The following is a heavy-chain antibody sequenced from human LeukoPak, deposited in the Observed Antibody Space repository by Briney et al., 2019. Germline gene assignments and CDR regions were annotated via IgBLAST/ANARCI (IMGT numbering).Heavy chain of an antibody. Sequence: PGGSLRLSCAASGFTFSSYGMHWVRQAPEKGLVWVSRIVGDGSRTAYADSVKGRFTISRDNAKNTLYLQMNSLRGEDTAVYYCARVAVGGTRAFDIWGQGTMVTVSS. J-gene: IGHJ3*02. CDR2: IVGDGSRT. CDR1: GFTFSSYG. CDR3: ARVAVGGTRAFDI. D-gene: IGHD6-19*01. V-gene: IGHV3-74*01.